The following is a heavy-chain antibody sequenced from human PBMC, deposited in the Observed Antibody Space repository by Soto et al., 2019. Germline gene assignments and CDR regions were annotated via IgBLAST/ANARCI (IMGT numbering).Heavy chain of an antibody. CDR3: AKGGDSSSWKNWFDP. D-gene: IGHD6-13*01. J-gene: IGHJ5*02. CDR2: ISGSGSSI. V-gene: IGHV3-23*01. Sequence: GGSLRLSCAASGFTFSNYAMTWVRQAPGKGLEWVSGISGSGSSIYYADSVKGRFTISRDNSKNTLYLQMNGLRAEDTAVYYCAKGGDSSSWKNWFDPWGQGTLVTVSS. CDR1: GFTFSNYA.